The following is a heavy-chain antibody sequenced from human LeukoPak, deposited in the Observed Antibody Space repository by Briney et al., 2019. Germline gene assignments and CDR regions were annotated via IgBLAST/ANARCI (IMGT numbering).Heavy chain of an antibody. Sequence: SETLSLTCAVYGGSFSGYYWSWIRQPPGKGLEWIGEINHSGSTNYNPSLKSRVTISVDTSKNQFSLKLSSVTAADTAVYYCAREGPIVVVVAATYYMDVWGKGTTVTVSS. CDR1: GGSFSGYY. D-gene: IGHD2-15*01. V-gene: IGHV4-34*01. CDR3: AREGPIVVVVAATYYMDV. CDR2: INHSGST. J-gene: IGHJ6*03.